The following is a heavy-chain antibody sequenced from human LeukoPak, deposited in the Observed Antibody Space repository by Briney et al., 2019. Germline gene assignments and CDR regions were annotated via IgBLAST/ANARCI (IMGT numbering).Heavy chain of an antibody. CDR3: ARVGASAAAAKTYFDY. CDR1: GGSISSSSYY. J-gene: IGHJ4*02. V-gene: IGHV4-39*07. D-gene: IGHD6-13*01. Sequence: SETLSLTCTVSGGSISSSSYYWGWIRQPPGKGLEWIGSIYYSGSTYYNPSLKSRVTISVDTSKNQFSLKLSSVTAADTAVYYCARVGASAAAAKTYFDYWGQGTLVTVSS. CDR2: IYYSGST.